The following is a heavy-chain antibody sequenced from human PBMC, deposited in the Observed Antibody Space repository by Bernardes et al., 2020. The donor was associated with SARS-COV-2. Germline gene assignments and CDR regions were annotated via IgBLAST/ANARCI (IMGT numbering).Heavy chain of an antibody. CDR3: AKDPPRWILVKEDWLDP. CDR1: GFTFSSYA. CDR2: ITGSGGTT. Sequence: GSLRLSCAASGFTFSSYAMSWVRQAPGKGLEWLSSITGSGGTTYYADSVKGRFTISRDNSKNTLYLQMNSLGADDTAVYYCAKDPPRWILVKEDWLDPWGQGTLVTVSS. D-gene: IGHD2-2*03. J-gene: IGHJ5*02. V-gene: IGHV3-23*01.